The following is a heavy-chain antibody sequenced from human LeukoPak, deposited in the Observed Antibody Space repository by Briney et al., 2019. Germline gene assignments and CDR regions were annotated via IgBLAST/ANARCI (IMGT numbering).Heavy chain of an antibody. CDR1: GFTFSSYE. CDR2: ISSSGSTI. V-gene: IGHV3-48*03. Sequence: GGSLRLSCAASGFTFSSYEMNWVRQAPGKGLEWVSYISSSGSTIYYADSVKGRFTISRDNAKTSLYLQMNSLRAEDTAVYYCARDQGGYNAFDIWGQGTMVTVSS. CDR3: ARDQGGYNAFDI. D-gene: IGHD5-12*01. J-gene: IGHJ3*02.